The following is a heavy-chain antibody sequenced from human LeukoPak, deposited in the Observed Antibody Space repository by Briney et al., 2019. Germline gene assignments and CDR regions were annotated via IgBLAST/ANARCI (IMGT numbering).Heavy chain of an antibody. CDR1: GYTFTSYY. CDR3: ARDYDSSGYYYYYYYGMDV. V-gene: IGHV1-46*01. J-gene: IGHJ6*02. CDR2: INTSGGST. D-gene: IGHD3-22*01. Sequence: ASVKVSCKASGYTFTSYYMHWVRQAPGQGLEWMGIINTSGGSTSYAQKFQGRVTMTRDTSTSTVYMELSSLRSEDTAVYYCARDYDSSGYYYYYYYGMDVWGQGTTVTVSS.